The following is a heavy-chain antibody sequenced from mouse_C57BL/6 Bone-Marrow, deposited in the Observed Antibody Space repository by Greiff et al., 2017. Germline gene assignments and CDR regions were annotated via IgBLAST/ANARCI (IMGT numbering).Heavy chain of an antibody. CDR2: INPNNGGT. CDR1: GYTFTDYY. Sequence: VQLQQSGPELVKPGASVKISCKASGYTFTDYYMNWVKQSHGKSLEWIGDINPNNGGTSYNQKFKGKATLTVDKSSSTAYMELRSLTSEDSAVYYCAPYGYFDVWGTGTTVTVSS. V-gene: IGHV1-26*01. CDR3: APYGYFDV. J-gene: IGHJ1*03.